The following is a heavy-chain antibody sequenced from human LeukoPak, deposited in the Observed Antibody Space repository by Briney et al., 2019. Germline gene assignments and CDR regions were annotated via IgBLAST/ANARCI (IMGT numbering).Heavy chain of an antibody. CDR2: ISSGGSIK. CDR1: GFTFSSYG. D-gene: IGHD6-6*01. J-gene: IGHJ6*03. Sequence: GGSLRLSCAASGFTFSSYGMHWVRQAPGKGLEWVAVISSGGSIKYYADSVRGRFTISRDNSKNTLYLQVNSLRPEDTAVYSCARDRHVPGLYYYYMDVWGKGTTVTVSS. CDR3: ARDRHVPGLYYYYMDV. V-gene: IGHV3-30*03.